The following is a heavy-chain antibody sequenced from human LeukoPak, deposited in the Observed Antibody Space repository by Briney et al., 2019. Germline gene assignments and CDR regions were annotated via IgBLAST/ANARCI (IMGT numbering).Heavy chain of an antibody. CDR1: GFSFDDYA. Sequence: GGSLRLSWASSGFSFDDYAMHWVRQAPGRGLEWVSLITWDGGSTYYADSVKGLFTISRDNTKNSLYLQMNSLRAEDTALYYYAKDSTGGSNWICPSDWGQGTLVTVSS. CDR3: AKDSTGGSNWICPSD. V-gene: IGHV3-43D*03. D-gene: IGHD1-1*01. CDR2: ITWDGGST. J-gene: IGHJ4*02.